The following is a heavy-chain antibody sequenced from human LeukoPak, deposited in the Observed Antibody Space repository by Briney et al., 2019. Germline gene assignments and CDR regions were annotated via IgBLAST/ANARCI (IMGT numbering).Heavy chain of an antibody. Sequence: SETLSLTCTVSGGSISSYYWSWIRQPPGKGLEWIGYIYYSGSTNYNPSLKSRVTISVDTSKNQFSLKLSSVTVADTAVYYCARLSHGSGSYLSQDYWGQGTLVTVSS. V-gene: IGHV4-59*01. CDR2: IYYSGST. J-gene: IGHJ4*02. D-gene: IGHD3-10*01. CDR1: GGSISSYY. CDR3: ARLSHGSGSYLSQDY.